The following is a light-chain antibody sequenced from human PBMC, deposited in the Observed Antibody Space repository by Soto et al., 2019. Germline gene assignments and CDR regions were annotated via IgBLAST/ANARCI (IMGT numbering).Light chain of an antibody. CDR3: QQYGSSPPRFT. J-gene: IGKJ3*01. Sequence: EIVLTQSPGTLSLSPGERATLSCRASQSVSSSYLAWYQQKPGQAPRLLIYSASSRATDIPDRFSGSGSGTDFTLTIGRLEPEDFAVYYCQQYGSSPPRFTFGPGTRVDIK. CDR2: SAS. CDR1: QSVSSSY. V-gene: IGKV3-20*01.